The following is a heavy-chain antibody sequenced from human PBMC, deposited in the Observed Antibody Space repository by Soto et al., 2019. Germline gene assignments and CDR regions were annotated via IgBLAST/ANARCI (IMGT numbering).Heavy chain of an antibody. J-gene: IGHJ3*02. CDR1: GFTLSISD. V-gene: IGHV3-23*01. CDR2: ISGSDGRT. CDR3: AGGTDEVFDI. Sequence: GSLRLSCAASGFTLSISDMSWVRQAPGKGLEWVSSISGSDGRTYYADSVKGRFTISRDNSKNTLYLQMNSLRAEDTAVYYCAGGTDEVFDIWGKGTMVPVSS. D-gene: IGHD3-16*01.